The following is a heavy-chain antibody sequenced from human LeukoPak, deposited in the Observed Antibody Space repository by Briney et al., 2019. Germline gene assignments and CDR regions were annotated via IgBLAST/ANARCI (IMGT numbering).Heavy chain of an antibody. CDR3: ARGIDY. CDR2: IYTGGGR. V-gene: IGHV3-53*01. CDR1: GFTVSSNS. Sequence: PGGSLRLSCAASGFTVSSNSMSWVGQAPGKELEWVSVIYTGGGRYYADSVRGRFTISRDTSKNMVFLQMNSLRVEDTAVYYCARGIDYWGRGTLVTVSS. J-gene: IGHJ4*02.